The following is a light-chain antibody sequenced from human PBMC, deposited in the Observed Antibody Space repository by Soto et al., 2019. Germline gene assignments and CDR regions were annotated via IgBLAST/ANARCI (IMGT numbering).Light chain of an antibody. CDR3: MQALQTPRT. CDR1: QNLLHSNGDNY. CDR2: LGS. Sequence: DIVMTQSPLSLPVTPGEPASISCRSSQNLLHSNGDNYLDWYLQKPGQSPQLLIYLGSNRASGVHDRFSGSGSGTDFTLKISRVEAEDVGVYYCMQALQTPRTFGQGTKLEIK. J-gene: IGKJ2*01. V-gene: IGKV2-28*01.